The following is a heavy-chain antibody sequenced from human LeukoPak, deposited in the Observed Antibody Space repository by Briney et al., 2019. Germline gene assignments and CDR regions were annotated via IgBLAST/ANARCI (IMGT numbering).Heavy chain of an antibody. CDR3: ARDDSYGYNYYYGMDV. CDR1: GGSISSSSYY. D-gene: IGHD5-18*01. Sequence: PSETLSLTCTVSGGSISSSSYYWGWIRQPPGKGLEWIGSIYYSGSTYYNPSLKSRVTISVDTSKNQFSLKLSSVTAADTAVYYCARDDSYGYNYYYGMDVWGQGTTVTVSS. CDR2: IYYSGST. J-gene: IGHJ6*02. V-gene: IGHV4-39*07.